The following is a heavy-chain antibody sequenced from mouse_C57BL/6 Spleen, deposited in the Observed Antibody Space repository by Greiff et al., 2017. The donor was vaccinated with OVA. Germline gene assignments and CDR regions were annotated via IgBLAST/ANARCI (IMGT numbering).Heavy chain of an antibody. J-gene: IGHJ3*01. CDR3: ARQNYGEAWFAY. CDR1: GFTFSSYT. CDR2: ISGGGGNT. Sequence: DVKLVESGGGLVKPGGSLKLSCAASGFTFSSYTMSWVRQTPEKRLEWVATISGGGGNTYYPDSVKGRFTISRDNAKNTLYLQMSSLRSEDTALYYCARQNYGEAWFAYWGQGTLVTVSA. D-gene: IGHD1-2*01. V-gene: IGHV5-9*01.